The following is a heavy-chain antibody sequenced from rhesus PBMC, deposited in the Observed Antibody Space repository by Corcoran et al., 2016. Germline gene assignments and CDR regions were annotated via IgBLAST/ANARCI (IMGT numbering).Heavy chain of an antibody. CDR2: IYGRSGRT. CDR3: ARMPGSSSFDY. CDR1: GGSISGGYD. Sequence: QVQLQESGPGLVKPSETLSLTCAVSGGSISGGYDWSWIRQPPGKGLEWIGYIYGRSGRTKDNPSRKKRVTRSKDTSKNQFSLKLSSVTAADTAVYYCARMPGSSSFDYWGQGVLVTVSS. D-gene: IGHD4-29*01. V-gene: IGHV4-76*01. J-gene: IGHJ4*01.